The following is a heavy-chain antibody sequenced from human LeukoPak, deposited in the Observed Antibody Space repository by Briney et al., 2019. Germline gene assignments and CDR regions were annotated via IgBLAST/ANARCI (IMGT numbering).Heavy chain of an antibody. D-gene: IGHD2-21*02. CDR3: AKVIAGFVVVVTGDFDY. J-gene: IGHJ4*02. CDR2: ISGSGGST. CDR1: GVTFSSYA. V-gene: IGHV3-23*01. Sequence: GGSLRLSCAASGVTFSSYAMSWVRQAPGKGLEWVSAISGSGGSTHYADSVKGRFTISRDNSKNTLYLQMNSLKAEDTAVYYCAKVIAGFVVVVTGDFDYWAREPWSPSPQ.